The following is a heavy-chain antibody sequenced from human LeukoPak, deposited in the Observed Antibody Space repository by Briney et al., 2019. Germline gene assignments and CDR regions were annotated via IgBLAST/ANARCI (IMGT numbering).Heavy chain of an antibody. Sequence: GGSLRLSCAASGFTFSTYDMNWVRQAPGKGLEWVSYISGTGNTIYYADSVKGRFTVSRDNAKNSLYLQMNSLRAEDTAIYYCAKALRHFGETFDYWGQGTVVTVSS. J-gene: IGHJ4*01. CDR2: ISGTGNTI. CDR1: GFTFSTYD. D-gene: IGHD3-3*02. CDR3: AKALRHFGETFDY. V-gene: IGHV3-48*03.